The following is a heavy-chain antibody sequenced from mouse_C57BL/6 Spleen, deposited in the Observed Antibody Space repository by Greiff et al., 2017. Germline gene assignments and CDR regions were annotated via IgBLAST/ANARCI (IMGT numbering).Heavy chain of an antibody. CDR2: IYPGDGDT. CDR3: ARRGGFITTVVAPFDY. Sequence: VQLVESGAELVKPGASVKISCKASGYAFSSYWMNWVKQRPGKGLEWIGQIYPGDGDTNYNGKFKGKATLTADKSSSTAYMQLSSLTSEDSAVYFCARRGGFITTVVAPFDYWGQGTTLTVSS. V-gene: IGHV1-80*01. J-gene: IGHJ2*01. D-gene: IGHD1-1*01. CDR1: GYAFSSYW.